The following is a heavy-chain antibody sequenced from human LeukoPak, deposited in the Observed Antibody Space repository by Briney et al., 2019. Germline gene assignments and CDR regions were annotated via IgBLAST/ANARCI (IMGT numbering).Heavy chain of an antibody. D-gene: IGHD2-2*01. CDR3: AKVVWYQLLSFPFDY. V-gene: IGHV3-30*18. J-gene: IGHJ4*02. CDR2: ISYDGSNK. Sequence: GGSLRLSCAASGFTFSSYGMHWVRQAPGKGLEWVAVISYDGSNKYYADSVKGRFTISRDNSKNTLYLQMNSLRAEDTAVYYCAKVVWYQLLSFPFDYWGQGTLVTVSS. CDR1: GFTFSSYG.